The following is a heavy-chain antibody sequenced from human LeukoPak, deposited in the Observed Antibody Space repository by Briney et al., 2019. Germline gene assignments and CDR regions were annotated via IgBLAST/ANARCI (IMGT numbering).Heavy chain of an antibody. D-gene: IGHD1-26*01. CDR1: GFTFSSYA. CDR2: ISGSGGGT. V-gene: IGHV3-23*01. J-gene: IGHJ4*02. CDR3: AKRLQSSPASYYFDY. Sequence: GGSLRLSCAASGFTFSSYAMSWVRQAPGKGLEWVSAISGSGGGTYYADSVKGRFTISRDNSKNTLYLQMNSLRAEDTAVYYCAKRLQSSPASYYFDYWGQGTLVTVSS.